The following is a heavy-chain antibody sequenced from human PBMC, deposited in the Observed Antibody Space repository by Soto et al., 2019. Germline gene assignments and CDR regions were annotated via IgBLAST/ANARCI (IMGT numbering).Heavy chain of an antibody. Sequence: QVQLVQSGAEIKKPGASVKVSCKTSDYAFSTYTISWVRLAPGQGLEWMGWITTYSGDVHYAQKFQGRVTMTTDTSTRTADMELRGLRSDDTAIYYCARHAMFGSSWYGFDPWGQGTLVIVSS. CDR1: DYAFSTYT. D-gene: IGHD6-13*01. CDR2: ITTYSGDV. J-gene: IGHJ5*02. V-gene: IGHV1-18*01. CDR3: ARHAMFGSSWYGFDP.